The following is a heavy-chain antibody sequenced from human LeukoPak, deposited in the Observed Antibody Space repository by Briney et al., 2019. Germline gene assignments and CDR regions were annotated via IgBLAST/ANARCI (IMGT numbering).Heavy chain of an antibody. J-gene: IGHJ6*02. CDR2: ISAYNGNT. Sequence: ASVKVSCKASGYTFTSYGISWVRQAPGQGLEWMGWISAYNGNTNYAQKLQGRVTMTTDTSTSTAYMELRSLRSDDTAVYYCARDKGSPYDSSGYPDYYGMDVWGQGTTVTVSS. CDR1: GYTFTSYG. D-gene: IGHD3-22*01. V-gene: IGHV1-18*01. CDR3: ARDKGSPYDSSGYPDYYGMDV.